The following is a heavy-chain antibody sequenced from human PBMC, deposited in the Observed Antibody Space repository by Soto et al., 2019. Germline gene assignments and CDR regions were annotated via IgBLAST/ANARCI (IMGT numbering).Heavy chain of an antibody. CDR1: GYTFTNYY. Sequence: VASVKVSCKASGYTFTNYYMHWVRQAPGQGLEWMGIIYPSGGSTRNAQKCQGRVTMTRDKSTSTVYMELSSLRSEETAGYYCARDFSGPMDYWGRGTLVTVSS. V-gene: IGHV1-46*01. CDR2: IYPSGGST. D-gene: IGHD3-10*01. CDR3: ARDFSGPMDY. J-gene: IGHJ4*02.